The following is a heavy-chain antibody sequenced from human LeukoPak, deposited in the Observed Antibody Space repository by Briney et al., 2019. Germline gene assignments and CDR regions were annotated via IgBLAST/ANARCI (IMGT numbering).Heavy chain of an antibody. V-gene: IGHV4-34*01. CDR1: GGSLSAYY. J-gene: IGHJ4*02. D-gene: IGHD2-15*01. Sequence: PSETLSLTCAVNGGSLSAYYWSWIRQPPGKGLEWIGEVNHGGSTNYNPSLKSRVTISVDTSKNQVSLKLSSVTAADTAVYYCAGGGGYCSGGSCYSEDYWGQGTLVTVSS. CDR2: VNHGGST. CDR3: AGGGGYCSGGSCYSEDY.